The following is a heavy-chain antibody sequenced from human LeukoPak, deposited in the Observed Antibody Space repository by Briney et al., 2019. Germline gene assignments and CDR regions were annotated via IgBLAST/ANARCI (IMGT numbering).Heavy chain of an antibody. Sequence: GGSLRLSCAASGFTFSSYAMSWVRQAPGKGLKWVSTINDNGADTYYADSVKGRFTISRDNAKNSLYLQMNSLRAEDTAVYYCARALRGAVAAFDIWGQGTMVTVSS. CDR1: GFTFSSYA. V-gene: IGHV3-23*01. D-gene: IGHD6-19*01. CDR2: INDNGADT. CDR3: ARALRGAVAAFDI. J-gene: IGHJ3*02.